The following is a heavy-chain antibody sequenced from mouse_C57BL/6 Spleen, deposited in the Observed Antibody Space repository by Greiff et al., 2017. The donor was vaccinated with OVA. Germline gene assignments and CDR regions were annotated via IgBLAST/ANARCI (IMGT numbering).Heavy chain of an antibody. Sequence: EVQGVESGGGLVKPGGSLKLSCAASGFTFSDYGMHWVRQAPEKGLEWVAYISSGSSTIYYADTVKGRFTISRDNAKNTLFLQMTSLRSEDTAMYYCARPTGTNWYFDVWGTGTTVTVSS. D-gene: IGHD4-1*02. CDR2: ISSGSSTI. J-gene: IGHJ1*03. V-gene: IGHV5-17*01. CDR3: ARPTGTNWYFDV. CDR1: GFTFSDYG.